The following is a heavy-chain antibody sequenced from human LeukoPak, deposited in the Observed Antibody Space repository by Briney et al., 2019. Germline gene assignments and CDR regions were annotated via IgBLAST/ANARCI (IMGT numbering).Heavy chain of an antibody. D-gene: IGHD1/OR15-1a*01. CDR1: GFTVSSNY. V-gene: IGHV3-66*01. Sequence: GGSLRLSCAASGFTVSSNYMSWVRQAPGKGLEWVSVIYSCGSTYYADSVKGRFTISRDNSKNTLYLQMNSLRAEDTAVYYCARVPTTVGTNYYYMDVWGKGTTVTVSS. CDR3: ARVPTTVGTNYYYMDV. CDR2: IYSCGST. J-gene: IGHJ6*03.